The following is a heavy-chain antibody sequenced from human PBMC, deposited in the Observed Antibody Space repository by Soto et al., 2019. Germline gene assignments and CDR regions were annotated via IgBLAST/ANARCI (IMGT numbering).Heavy chain of an antibody. J-gene: IGHJ4*02. V-gene: IGHV4-39*01. CDR3: ARHHRYSRGWYGLNGKYYFDY. CDR1: GGSISSSSYY. Sequence: QLQLQESGPGLVKPSETLSLTCTVSGGSISSSSYYWGWIRQPPGKGLEWIGSIYYSGSTYYNPSLKSRVTVSVHTSKTQLSLNLGSVTAADTAVYYCARHHRYSRGWYGLNGKYYFDYWGQGTLVTVSS. CDR2: IYYSGST. D-gene: IGHD6-19*01.